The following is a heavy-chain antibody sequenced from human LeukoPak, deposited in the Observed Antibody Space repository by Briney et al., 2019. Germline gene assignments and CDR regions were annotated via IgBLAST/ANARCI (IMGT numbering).Heavy chain of an antibody. Sequence: ASVKVSCKASGYTFTSYDINWVRPATGQGLEWMGWMNPNSGNTGYAQKFQGRVTMTRNTSISTAYMELSSLRSEDTAVYYCARSRRGGSKYYFDYWGQGTLVTVSS. CDR2: MNPNSGNT. CDR3: ARSRRGGSKYYFDY. V-gene: IGHV1-8*01. CDR1: GYTFTSYD. D-gene: IGHD1-26*01. J-gene: IGHJ4*02.